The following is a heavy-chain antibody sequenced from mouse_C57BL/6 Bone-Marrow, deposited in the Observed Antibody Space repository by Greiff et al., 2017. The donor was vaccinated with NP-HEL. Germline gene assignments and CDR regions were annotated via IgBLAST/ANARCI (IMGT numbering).Heavy chain of an antibody. V-gene: IGHV1-64*01. D-gene: IGHD1-1*01. CDR1: GYTFTSYW. Sequence: VQLQQPGAELVKPGASVKLSCKASGYTFTSYWMHWVKQRPGQGLEWIGMIHPNSGSTNYNEKFKSKATLTVDKSSSTAYMQLSSLTSEDSAVYYCARSLITTVVVHFDYWGQGTTLTVSS. J-gene: IGHJ2*01. CDR2: IHPNSGST. CDR3: ARSLITTVVVHFDY.